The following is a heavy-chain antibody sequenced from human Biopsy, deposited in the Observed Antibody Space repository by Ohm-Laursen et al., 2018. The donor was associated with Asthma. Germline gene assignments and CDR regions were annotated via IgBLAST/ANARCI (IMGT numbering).Heavy chain of an antibody. CDR1: GDSFSNYA. CDR3: ARGYSGSDRIVYYYSGLEV. J-gene: IGHJ6*02. Sequence: ASVKVSCKASGDSFSNYAISWVRQAPGQGLEWMGGLIPVLGTPDHAQMFEGRVTITADESTSTAYMELSILSSEDTAVYYCARGYSGSDRIVYYYSGLEVWGQGTTVTV. CDR2: LIPVLGTP. V-gene: IGHV1-69*13. D-gene: IGHD5-12*01.